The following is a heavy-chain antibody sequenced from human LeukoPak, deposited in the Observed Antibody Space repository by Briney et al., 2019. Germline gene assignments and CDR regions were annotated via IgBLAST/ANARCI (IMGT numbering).Heavy chain of an antibody. CDR1: GFTFSSYW. J-gene: IGHJ4*02. CDR2: IKQDGSEK. CDR3: ARSVDTAMVIIDY. D-gene: IGHD5-18*01. Sequence: PGESLRLSCVASGFTFSSYWMSWVRQAPGKGLEWVANIKQDGSEKYYVDSVKGRFTISRDNAKNSLYLQMNSLRAEDTAVYYCARSVDTAMVIIDYWGQGTLVTVSS. V-gene: IGHV3-7*01.